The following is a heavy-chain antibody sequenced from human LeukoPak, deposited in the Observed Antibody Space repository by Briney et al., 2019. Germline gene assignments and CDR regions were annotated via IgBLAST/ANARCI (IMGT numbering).Heavy chain of an antibody. Sequence: GGSLRLSCVASEFRFKTFWMSWVRQAPGKGLEWVSAICKSGGSTFYADSVRGRFTISRDNSKNTLYLQMNSLRAEDTAVYYCAKDMESAYDCSGYYSPFDYWAQGTLVTVSS. J-gene: IGHJ4*02. D-gene: IGHD3-22*01. CDR1: EFRFKTFW. CDR3: AKDMESAYDCSGYYSPFDY. V-gene: IGHV3-23*01. CDR2: ICKSGGST.